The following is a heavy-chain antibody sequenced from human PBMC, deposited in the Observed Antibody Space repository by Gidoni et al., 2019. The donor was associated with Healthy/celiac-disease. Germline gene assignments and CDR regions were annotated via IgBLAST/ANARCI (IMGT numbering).Heavy chain of an antibody. D-gene: IGHD5-12*01. V-gene: IGHV4-59*01. Sequence: QVQLQESGPGLVKPSATLSLTCTVSGVSISSYYWSWIRQPPGKGLEWSGYIYYSGSTNYNPSLKSRVTISVDTSKNQFSLKLSSVTAADTAVYYCARVLEMATTHYAFDIWGQGTMVTVSS. J-gene: IGHJ3*02. CDR3: ARVLEMATTHYAFDI. CDR1: GVSISSYY. CDR2: IYYSGST.